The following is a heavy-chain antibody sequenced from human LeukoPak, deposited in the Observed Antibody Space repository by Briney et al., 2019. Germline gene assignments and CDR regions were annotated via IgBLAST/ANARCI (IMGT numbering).Heavy chain of an antibody. J-gene: IGHJ3*02. CDR3: ASGVPAAIGSHDALDI. CDR2: IYYSGST. Sequence: SETLSLTCTVSGGSISSSSYYWSWIRQPPGKGLEWIGYIYYSGSTKYNPSLKSRVTISVDTSKNQFSLKLSSVTAADTAVYYCASGVPAAIGSHDALDIWGQGTMVTVSS. V-gene: IGHV4-61*01. CDR1: GGSISSSSYY. D-gene: IGHD2-2*02.